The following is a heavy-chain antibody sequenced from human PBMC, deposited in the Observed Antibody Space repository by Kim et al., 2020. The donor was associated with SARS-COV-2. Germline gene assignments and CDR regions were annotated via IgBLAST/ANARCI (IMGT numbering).Heavy chain of an antibody. CDR1: GFTFSDYY. CDR2: ISSSGSTI. CDR3: ARDRSAAADHYGMDV. J-gene: IGHJ6*02. Sequence: GGSLRLSCAASGFTFSDYYMSWIRQAPGKGLEWVSYISSSGSTIYYADSVKGRFTISRDNAKNSLYLQMNSLRAEDTAVYYCARDRSAAADHYGMDVWGQGTTVTVSS. D-gene: IGHD6-13*01. V-gene: IGHV3-11*04.